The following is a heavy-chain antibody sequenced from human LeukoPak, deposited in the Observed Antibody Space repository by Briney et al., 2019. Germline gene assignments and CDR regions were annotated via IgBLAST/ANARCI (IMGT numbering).Heavy chain of an antibody. CDR2: INPSGGST. V-gene: IGHV1-46*01. Sequence: ASVKVSCKASGYTFTSYYMHWVRQAPGQGFEWMGIINPSGGSTSYAQKFQGRVTMTRDTSTSTVYMELSSLRSEDTAVYYCARDQLTFGVVKHYYYGMDVWGQGTTVTVSS. J-gene: IGHJ6*02. CDR3: ARDQLTFGVVKHYYYGMDV. D-gene: IGHD3-3*01. CDR1: GYTFTSYY.